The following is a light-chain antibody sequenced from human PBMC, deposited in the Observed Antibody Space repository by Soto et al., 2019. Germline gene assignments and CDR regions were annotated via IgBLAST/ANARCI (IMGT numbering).Light chain of an antibody. CDR1: ETISNY. CDR3: QHYNSYSEA. V-gene: IGKV1-5*03. J-gene: IGKJ1*01. Sequence: DIQMTQSPSTLSASVGDIVTITCRASETISNYLAWYLVKPGKAPKLLIYKASTLKSGVPSRFRGSGSGTEFTLTISSLPPDDFATYYCQHYNSYSEAFGQGTKVDIK. CDR2: KAS.